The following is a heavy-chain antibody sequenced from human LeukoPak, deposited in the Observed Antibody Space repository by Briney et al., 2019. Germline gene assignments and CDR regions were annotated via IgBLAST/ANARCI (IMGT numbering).Heavy chain of an antibody. D-gene: IGHD2-15*01. CDR2: IHYSGST. CDR1: SGSISSSSYY. CDR3: ARHLLRAGGTCYAWFDP. Sequence: PSETLSLTCTVSSGSISSSSYYWGWIRQPPGKGLEWIGSIHYSGSTYYNPSLKSRVTISVDTSKNQFSLKLSSVTAADTAVYYCARHLLRAGGTCYAWFDPWGQGSLVTVSS. V-gene: IGHV4-39*01. J-gene: IGHJ5*02.